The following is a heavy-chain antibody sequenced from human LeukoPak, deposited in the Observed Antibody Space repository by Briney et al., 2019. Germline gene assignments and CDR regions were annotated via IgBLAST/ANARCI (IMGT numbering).Heavy chain of an antibody. D-gene: IGHD2/OR15-2a*01. Sequence: PGRSLRLSCAASGNYWMHWVRQAPGKGLVWVSHINSDGSWTSYADSVKGRFTISKDNAKNTVHLQMNSLRAEDTAVYYCVSFYETYWGRGTLVTVSS. CDR2: INSDGSWT. CDR1: GNYW. CDR3: VSFYETY. V-gene: IGHV3-74*01. J-gene: IGHJ4*02.